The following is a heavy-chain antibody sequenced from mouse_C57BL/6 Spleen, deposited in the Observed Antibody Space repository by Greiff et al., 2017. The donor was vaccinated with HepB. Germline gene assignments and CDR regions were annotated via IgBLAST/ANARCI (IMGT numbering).Heavy chain of an antibody. CDR3: ARSGVYSNYVAFDY. D-gene: IGHD2-5*01. V-gene: IGHV1-55*01. CDR1: GYTFTSYW. CDR2: IYPGSGST. J-gene: IGHJ2*01. Sequence: QVHLQQPGAELVKPGALVKMSCKASGYTFTSYWITWVKQRPGQGLEWIGDIYPGSGSTNYNEKFKSKATLTVDTSSSTAYMQLSSLTSEDSAVYYCARSGVYSNYVAFDYWGQGTTLTVSS.